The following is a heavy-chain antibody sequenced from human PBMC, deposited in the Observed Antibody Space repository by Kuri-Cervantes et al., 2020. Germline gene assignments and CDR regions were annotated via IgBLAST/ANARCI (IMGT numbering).Heavy chain of an antibody. CDR2: MNPDSGNT. CDR3: ARLPWAAAQFDP. J-gene: IGHJ5*02. D-gene: IGHD6-13*01. V-gene: IGHV1-8*02. Sequence: ASVKVSCKASGFTFTTYDINWLRQATGQGLEWMGWMNPDSGNTGYAQKFQGRVTMTTDTSTSTAYMELRSLRSDDTAVYYCARLPWAAAQFDPWGQGTLVTVSS. CDR1: GFTFTTYD.